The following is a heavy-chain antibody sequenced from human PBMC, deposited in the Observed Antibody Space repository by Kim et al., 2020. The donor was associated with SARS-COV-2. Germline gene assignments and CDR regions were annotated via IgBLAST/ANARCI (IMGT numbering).Heavy chain of an antibody. CDR2: ISGSGGST. J-gene: IGHJ6*02. CDR1: GFTFSSYA. Sequence: GGSLRLSCAASGFTFSSYAMSWVRQAPGKGLEWVSAISGSGGSTYYADSVKGRFTISRDNSKNTLYLQMNSLRAEDTAVYYCAKDRTPMGIDPARWGIAAAGTYYYYYGMDVWGQGTTVTVSS. CDR3: AKDRTPMGIDPARWGIAAAGTYYYYYGMDV. D-gene: IGHD6-13*01. V-gene: IGHV3-23*01.